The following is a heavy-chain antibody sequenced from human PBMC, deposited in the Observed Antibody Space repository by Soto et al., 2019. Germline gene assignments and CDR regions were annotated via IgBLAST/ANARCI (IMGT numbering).Heavy chain of an antibody. V-gene: IGHV3-48*02. CDR3: ARRERAAGTDWWFDP. J-gene: IGHJ5*02. D-gene: IGHD6-13*01. CDR2: ISSSSSTI. Sequence: GGSLRLSCAASGFTFSSYSMNWVRQAPGKGLEWVSYISSSSSTIYYADSVKGRFTISRDNAKNSLYLQMNSLRDEDTAVYYCARRERAAGTDWWFDPWGQGTLVTVSS. CDR1: GFTFSSYS.